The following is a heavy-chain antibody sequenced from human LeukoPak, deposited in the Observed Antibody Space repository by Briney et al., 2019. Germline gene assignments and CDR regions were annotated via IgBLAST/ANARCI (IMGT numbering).Heavy chain of an antibody. CDR3: ARVQRPYSSSWRTPFYYYYYGMDV. CDR2: INHSGST. CDR1: GGSISSYY. Sequence: TSETLSLTCTVSGGSISSYYWSWIRQPPGKGLECIGEINHSGSTNYNPSLKSRVTILVDTSKNQLSLKLSSVTAADTAVYYCARVQRPYSSSWRTPFYYYYYGMDVWGQGTTVTVSS. V-gene: IGHV4-34*01. D-gene: IGHD6-13*01. J-gene: IGHJ6*02.